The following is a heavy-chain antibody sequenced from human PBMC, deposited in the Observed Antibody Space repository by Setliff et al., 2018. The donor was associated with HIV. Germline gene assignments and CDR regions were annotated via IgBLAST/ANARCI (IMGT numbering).Heavy chain of an antibody. V-gene: IGHV4-4*08. Sequence: KSSETLSLTCTVSGGSISNYYWSWIRQPPGKGLEWIGHIYSSGSTNYNPSLKSRVTISVDTSKNQFSLKLTSVTAADTAVYCCARDPGSSYYNYKYLDIWGKGTTVTVSS. CDR3: ARDPGSSYYNYKYLDI. D-gene: IGHD3-3*01. CDR1: GGSISNYY. CDR2: IYSSGST. J-gene: IGHJ6*04.